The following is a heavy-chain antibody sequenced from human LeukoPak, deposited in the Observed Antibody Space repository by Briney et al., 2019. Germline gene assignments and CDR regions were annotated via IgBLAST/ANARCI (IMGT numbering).Heavy chain of an antibody. Sequence: GGSLRLSCAASGFTFSTYSMNRVRQAPGKGLEWVSSISSGSSYIYYADSVKGRFTISRDNAKNSLYLQMNSLRAEDTAVYYCARLTTANDYWGQGTLVTVSS. CDR2: ISSGSSYI. J-gene: IGHJ4*02. CDR1: GFTFSTYS. D-gene: IGHD4-17*01. CDR3: ARLTTANDY. V-gene: IGHV3-21*01.